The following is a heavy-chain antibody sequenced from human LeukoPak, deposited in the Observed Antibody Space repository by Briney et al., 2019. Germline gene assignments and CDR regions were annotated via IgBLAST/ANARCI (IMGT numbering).Heavy chain of an antibody. CDR2: ICSSGTNR. V-gene: IGHV3-48*03. CDR3: ALLAVASDFDY. J-gene: IGHJ4*02. Sequence: GGSLRLSCAVSEFPFSFYEMNWVRQAPGKGLEWVSNICSSGTNRYYADSVKGRFSISRDNAKSSLYLQMNSLRVEDTAVYYCALLAVASDFDYWGQGALVTVSS. CDR1: EFPFSFYE. D-gene: IGHD6-19*01.